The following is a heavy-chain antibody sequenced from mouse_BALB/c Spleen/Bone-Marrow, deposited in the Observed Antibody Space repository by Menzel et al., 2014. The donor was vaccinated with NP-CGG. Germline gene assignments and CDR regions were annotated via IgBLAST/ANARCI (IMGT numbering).Heavy chain of an antibody. J-gene: IGHJ4*01. CDR3: ARSGKVRNAMDY. CDR2: ISNYYGDA. D-gene: IGHD2-14*01. CDR1: GYTFTDYA. V-gene: IGHV1S137*01. Sequence: VKLMESGAELVRPGVSVKISCKGSGYTFTDYAMHWVKQSHAKGLEWIGLISNYYGDASYNQKFKGKATMTVDKSSSTAYMELARLTSEDSAIYYCARSGKVRNAMDYWGQGTSVTVS.